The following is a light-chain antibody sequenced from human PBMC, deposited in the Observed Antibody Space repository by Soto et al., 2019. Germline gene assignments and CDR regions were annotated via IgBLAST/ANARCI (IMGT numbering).Light chain of an antibody. J-gene: IGLJ3*02. CDR2: EVS. CDR3: CSYAASSTLV. CDR1: SSDVGGYNL. V-gene: IGLV2-23*02. Sequence: QSVLTQPASVSGSPGQSITISCTGTSSDVGGYNLVSWYQQHPGKAPKLMIYEVSKRPSGVSNRFSGSKSGNTASLTISGLQAEDEADYYCCSYAASSTLVFGGGTKVTVL.